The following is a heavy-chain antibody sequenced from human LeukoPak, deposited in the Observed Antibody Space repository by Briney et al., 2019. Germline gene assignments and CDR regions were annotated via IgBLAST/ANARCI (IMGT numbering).Heavy chain of an antibody. CDR3: ARDPSSSWTYYFDY. J-gene: IGHJ4*02. D-gene: IGHD6-13*01. CDR1: GYTFTGYY. CDR2: INPNSGGT. Sequence: ASVKVPCKSSGYTFTGYYMHWVRQAPGQGLEWMGRINPNSGGTNYAQKFQGRVTMTRDTSISTTYMELSRLRSDDTAVYYCARDPSSSWTYYFDYWGQGTLVTVSS. V-gene: IGHV1-2*06.